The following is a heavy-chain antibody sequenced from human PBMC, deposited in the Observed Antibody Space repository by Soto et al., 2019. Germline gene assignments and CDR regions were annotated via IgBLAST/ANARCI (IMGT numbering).Heavy chain of an antibody. D-gene: IGHD2-8*01. V-gene: IGHV3-74*03. J-gene: IGHJ4*02. CDR1: GFTFSNYW. CDR2: INSDGSFT. Sequence: GGSLRLSCAASGFTFSNYWMHWVRQAPGKGLMWVSRINSDGSFTTYADSVKGRFTISRDNAKNTLYLQMNSLRAEDTAVYYCVGYCAKGVCRDYWGQGTLVTVSS. CDR3: VGYCAKGVCRDY.